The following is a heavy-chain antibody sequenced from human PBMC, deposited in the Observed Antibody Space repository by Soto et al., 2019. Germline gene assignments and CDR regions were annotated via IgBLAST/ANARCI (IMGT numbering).Heavy chain of an antibody. Sequence: QVQLVESGGGVVQPGRSLRLSCAASGFTFSSYAMHWVRQAPGKGLEWVAVISHDGSNKYYADSVKGRFTISRDNSKNTLYLQMNSLRAEDTAVYYCARDSDYDPFYAFDIWGQGTMVTVSS. CDR3: ARDSDYDPFYAFDI. J-gene: IGHJ3*02. V-gene: IGHV3-30-3*01. CDR1: GFTFSSYA. CDR2: ISHDGSNK. D-gene: IGHD3-3*01.